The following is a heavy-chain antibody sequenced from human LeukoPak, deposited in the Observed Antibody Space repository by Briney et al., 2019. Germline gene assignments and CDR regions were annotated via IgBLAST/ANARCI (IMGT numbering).Heavy chain of an antibody. CDR2: INPNSGGT. CDR1: GYNFFGYY. V-gene: IGHV1-2*02. D-gene: IGHD3-3*02. CDR3: AKEGTSLDFDF. J-gene: IGHJ4*02. Sequence: ASVKVSCKPFGYNFFGYYIHWVRQAPGQGLEWMGWINPNSGGTNYAPRFQGRVTMSSDKYSNTVYMELNRLTFDDTAVYYCAKEGTSLDFDFWGLGSRVTVSS.